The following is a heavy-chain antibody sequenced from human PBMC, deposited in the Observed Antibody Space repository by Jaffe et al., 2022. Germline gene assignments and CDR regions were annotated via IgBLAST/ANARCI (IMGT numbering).Heavy chain of an antibody. Sequence: EVRLVQSGGEVKKPGESLRISCKGSGYNFNNYWIGWVRQTPGKGLEWMAIIFPGDFDARYSPAFQGQVTISADKSTTTAYLQWSSLEASDTGMYYCVRPSGSGWLFFDYWGQGTLVTVSS. D-gene: IGHD6-19*01. V-gene: IGHV5-51*03. J-gene: IGHJ4*02. CDR1: GYNFNNYW. CDR3: VRPSGSGWLFFDY. CDR2: IFPGDFDA.